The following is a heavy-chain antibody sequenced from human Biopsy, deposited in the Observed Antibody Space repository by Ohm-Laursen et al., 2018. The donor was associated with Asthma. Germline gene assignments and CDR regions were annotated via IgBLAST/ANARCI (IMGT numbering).Heavy chain of an antibody. Sequence: SLRLSCAASGFTFSTYGMHWVRQAPGKGLEWVAVISYDGFNKDYGDSVKGRFTISRDFSKNTLHLQMHSPRVEDTAVYYCARGDSSGWSHYYFDYWGQGTLVTVSS. D-gene: IGHD6-19*01. CDR3: ARGDSSGWSHYYFDY. J-gene: IGHJ4*02. CDR2: ISYDGFNK. V-gene: IGHV3-30*03. CDR1: GFTFSTYG.